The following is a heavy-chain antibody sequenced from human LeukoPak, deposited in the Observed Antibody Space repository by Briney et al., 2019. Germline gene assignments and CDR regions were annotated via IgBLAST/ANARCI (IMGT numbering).Heavy chain of an antibody. Sequence: PSETLSLTCTVSGGSISSYYWSWIRQPPGKGLEWIGEINHSGSTNYNPSLKSRVTISVDTSKNQFSLKLSSVTAADTAVYYCARAGILAPWGYFDYWGQGTLVTVSS. D-gene: IGHD3-16*01. CDR3: ARAGILAPWGYFDY. CDR1: GGSISSYY. V-gene: IGHV4-34*01. CDR2: INHSGST. J-gene: IGHJ4*02.